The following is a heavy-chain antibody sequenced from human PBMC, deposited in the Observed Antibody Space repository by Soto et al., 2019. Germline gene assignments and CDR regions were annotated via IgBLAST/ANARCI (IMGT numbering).Heavy chain of an antibody. V-gene: IGHV3-74*01. CDR2: INSDGSSA. CDR3: TSGRENYSYFDY. CDR1: GFTLNTYW. D-gene: IGHD4-4*01. Sequence: EVQLVESGGGLVQPGGSLRLSCAASGFTLNTYWMLWVRQAPGEGLVWVSRINSDGSSAIYADSVKGRFTISRENAKNTVYLQMHSLRAEDTAVYYCTSGRENYSYFDYWGQGILATVSS. J-gene: IGHJ4*02.